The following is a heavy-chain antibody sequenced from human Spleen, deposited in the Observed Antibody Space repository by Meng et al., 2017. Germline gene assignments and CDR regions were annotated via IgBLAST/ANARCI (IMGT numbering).Heavy chain of an antibody. V-gene: IGHV4-31*03. CDR3: ARDPSGTAHFDY. CDR2: IYYSGIT. D-gene: IGHD3-10*01. CDR1: GGSINSGGYY. J-gene: IGHJ4*02. Sequence: QVRLQEPGPGLVKPSQTLSLTCTVSGGSINSGGYYWNWIRQHPGKGLEWIGYIYYSGITYYNPSLKSRVTISVDTSKNQFSLQLSSVTAADTAVYYCARDPSGTAHFDYWGQGTLVTVSS.